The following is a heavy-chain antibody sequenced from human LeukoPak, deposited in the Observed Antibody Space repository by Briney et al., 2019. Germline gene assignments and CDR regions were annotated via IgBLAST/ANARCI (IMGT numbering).Heavy chain of an antibody. CDR2: IYSGGST. D-gene: IGHD3-10*01. CDR1: GFTVSSNY. V-gene: IGHV3-66*01. Sequence: GGSLRLACAASGFTVSSNYMRWVRQAPGKGLEWVSVIYSGGSTYYADSVKGRFTISRDNSKNTLYLQMNSLRAEDTAVYYCARVQAVRGVIASDFFAYWGQGTLVTVSS. CDR3: ARVQAVRGVIASDFFAY. J-gene: IGHJ4*02.